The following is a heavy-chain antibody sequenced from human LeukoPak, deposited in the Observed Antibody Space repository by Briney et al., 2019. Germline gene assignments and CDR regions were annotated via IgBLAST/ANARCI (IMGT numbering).Heavy chain of an antibody. Sequence: GGSLRLSCAASGFTFSDSAMHWVRQASGKGLEWVGHIRSKANNYATAYAASVKGRFTISRDDSKNTAYLQMHSLRDEDTAVYYCARDFGPLGSWSIDYWGQGTLVTVSS. CDR2: IRSKANNYAT. V-gene: IGHV3-73*01. J-gene: IGHJ4*02. D-gene: IGHD6-13*01. CDR3: ARDFGPLGSWSIDY. CDR1: GFTFSDSA.